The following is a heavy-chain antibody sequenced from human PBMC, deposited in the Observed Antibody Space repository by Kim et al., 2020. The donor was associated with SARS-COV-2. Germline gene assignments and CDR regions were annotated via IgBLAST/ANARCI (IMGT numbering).Heavy chain of an antibody. D-gene: IGHD3-22*01. CDR3: AKDPGWGIGYDSSVGY. Sequence: GGSLRLSCAASGFTFSSYAMSWVRQAPGKGMEWVSAISGSGGSTYYADSVKGRFTISRDNSKNTLYLQMNSLRAEDTAVYYCAKDPGWGIGYDSSVGYWGPGTLVTVSS. CDR1: GFTFSSYA. V-gene: IGHV3-23*01. J-gene: IGHJ4*02. CDR2: ISGSGGST.